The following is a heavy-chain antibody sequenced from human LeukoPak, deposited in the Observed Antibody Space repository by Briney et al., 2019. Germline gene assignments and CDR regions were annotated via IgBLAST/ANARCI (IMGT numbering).Heavy chain of an antibody. CDR3: ARGYSGSYYGY. D-gene: IGHD1-26*01. CDR2: INSDGSST. V-gene: IGHV3-74*01. CDR1: GFTFSSYW. J-gene: IGHJ4*02. Sequence: GGSLRLSCAASGFTFSSYWMHWVRQAPGKGLVWVSRINSDGSSTSYADSVKGRFTISRDNAKNTLYLQMNSLRAADTAVYYCARGYSGSYYGYWGQGTLVTVSS.